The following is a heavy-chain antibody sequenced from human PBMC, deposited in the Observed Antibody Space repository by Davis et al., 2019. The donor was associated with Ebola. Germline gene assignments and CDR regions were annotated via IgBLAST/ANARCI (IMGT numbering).Heavy chain of an antibody. J-gene: IGHJ4*02. CDR2: IYHSGST. V-gene: IGHV4-4*02. D-gene: IGHD6-13*01. Sequence: SETLSLTCAVSGGSISSSNWWSWVRQPPGKGLEWIGEIYHSGSTNYNPSLKSRVTISVDKSKNQFSLKLSSVTAADTAVYYCARSFTRYSSSWGLFDYWGQGTLVTVSS. CDR1: GGSISSSNW. CDR3: ARSFTRYSSSWGLFDY.